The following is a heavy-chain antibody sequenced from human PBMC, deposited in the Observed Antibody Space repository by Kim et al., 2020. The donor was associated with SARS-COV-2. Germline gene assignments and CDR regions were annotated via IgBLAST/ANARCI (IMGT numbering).Heavy chain of an antibody. D-gene: IGHD4-17*01. CDR1: GFTFGNYA. Sequence: GGSLRLSCAASGFTFGNYAMNWVRQAPGKGLEWVAVISYDGSNKYYADSVKGRFTISRDNSKNTLYLQMNSLRAEDTAVYYCARETDYGCYGSLGDYYSGIDVWGQGTTVTVSS. J-gene: IGHJ6*02. CDR2: ISYDGSNK. V-gene: IGHV3-30*04. CDR3: ARETDYGCYGSLGDYYSGIDV.